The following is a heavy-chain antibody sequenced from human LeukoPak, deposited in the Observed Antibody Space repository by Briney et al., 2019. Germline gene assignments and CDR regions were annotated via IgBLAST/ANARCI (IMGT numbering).Heavy chain of an antibody. CDR3: VKRSDYGDNWNYFDY. Sequence: GGSLRLSCTASGFTFTTYGMSWVRQAPGKGLEWVSAISAAGGSTFYADSVKGRFTISRDNSKNTLYLQLNSLRAEGTAIYYCVKRSDYGDNWNYFDYWGQGTPVTVSS. J-gene: IGHJ4*02. CDR2: ISAAGGST. D-gene: IGHD4-23*01. CDR1: GFTFTTYG. V-gene: IGHV3-23*01.